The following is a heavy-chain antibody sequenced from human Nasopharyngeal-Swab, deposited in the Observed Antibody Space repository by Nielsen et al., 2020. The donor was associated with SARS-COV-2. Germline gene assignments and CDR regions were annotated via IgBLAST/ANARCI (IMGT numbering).Heavy chain of an antibody. D-gene: IGHD7-27*01. Sequence: VRQAPGKGLEWVANIKQDGSEKYYVDSVKGRFTISRDNARKSLYLRMNSLRAEDTAVYYCARDFLTGSTTSPLHYWGQRTLVTVSS. CDR3: ARDFLTGSTTSPLHY. J-gene: IGHJ4*02. V-gene: IGHV3-7*01. CDR2: IKQDGSEK.